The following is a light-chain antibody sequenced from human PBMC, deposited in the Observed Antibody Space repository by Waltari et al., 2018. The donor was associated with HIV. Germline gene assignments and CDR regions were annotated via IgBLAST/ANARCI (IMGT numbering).Light chain of an antibody. J-gene: IGKJ2*01. CDR3: QQYYSSLMYT. CDR1: QSVLYSSNNKNY. CDR2: WAS. V-gene: IGKV4-1*01. Sequence: DIVMTQSPDSLAVSLGERATINCKSSQSVLYSSNNKNYLAWYQQKPGQPPKLLIYWASIREPGVPDRFIGGGSGTDFTLTISSLQAEDVAVYYGQQYYSSLMYTFGQGTKLEIK.